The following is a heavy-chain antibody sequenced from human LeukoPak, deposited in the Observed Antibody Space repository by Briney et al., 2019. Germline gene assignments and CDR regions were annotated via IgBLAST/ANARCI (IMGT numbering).Heavy chain of an antibody. CDR1: GYIFTSYG. Sequence: GASVKVSCKASGYIFTSYGISWVRQAPGQGLEWMGWISAYNGNTNYAQKLQGRVTMTTDTSTSTAYMELRSLRSDDTAVYYCARVRGSGWQNWFDPWGQGTLVTVSS. CDR3: ARVRGSGWQNWFDP. CDR2: ISAYNGNT. V-gene: IGHV1-18*01. J-gene: IGHJ5*02. D-gene: IGHD6-19*01.